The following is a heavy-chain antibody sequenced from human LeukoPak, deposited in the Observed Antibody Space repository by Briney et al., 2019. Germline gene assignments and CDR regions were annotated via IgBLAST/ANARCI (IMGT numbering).Heavy chain of an antibody. D-gene: IGHD3-3*01. V-gene: IGHV1-8*01. Sequence: GASVKVSCKASGYTFTSYDINWVRQATGQGLEWMGWMNPNSGNTGYAQKFQGRVTMTRNTSISTAYMELSSLRSEDTAVYYCARGPQRFLEWLLQYYSDYWGQGTLVTVSS. J-gene: IGHJ4*02. CDR2: MNPNSGNT. CDR1: GYTFTSYD. CDR3: ARGPQRFLEWLLQYYSDY.